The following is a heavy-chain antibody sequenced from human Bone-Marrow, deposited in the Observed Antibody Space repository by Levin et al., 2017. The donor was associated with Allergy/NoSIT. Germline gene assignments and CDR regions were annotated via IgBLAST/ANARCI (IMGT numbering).Heavy chain of an antibody. CDR3: ATDSVCSDGSCYRADAFDM. CDR2: IKQDGTEK. D-gene: IGHD2-15*01. V-gene: IGHV3-7*01. CDR1: GFTFSSYW. Sequence: QSGGSLRLSCAASGFTFSSYWMAWVRQAPGKGLEWVADIKQDGTEKYYVDSVKGRFTVSRDNAKNSLYLQMNSLSAEDTAVYYCATDSVCSDGSCYRADAFDMWGQGTMVTVSS. J-gene: IGHJ3*02.